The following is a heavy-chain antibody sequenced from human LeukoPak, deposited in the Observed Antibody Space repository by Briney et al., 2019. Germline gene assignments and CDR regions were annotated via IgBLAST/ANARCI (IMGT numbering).Heavy chain of an antibody. Sequence: PSETLSLTCTVSGGSISSGTYSWSWIRQPAGQGLEWIGHIYTSGRNNYNPSLKSRVTMSIDTSKNHFSLRLSSVTAADTAVYYCARDLLHRGYAFDIWGRGTMVPVSS. V-gene: IGHV4-61*09. J-gene: IGHJ3*02. CDR2: IYTSGRN. CDR1: GGSISSGTYS. CDR3: ARDLLHRGYAFDI.